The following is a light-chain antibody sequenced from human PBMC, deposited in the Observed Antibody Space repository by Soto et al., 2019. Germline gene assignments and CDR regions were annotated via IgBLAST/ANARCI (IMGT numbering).Light chain of an antibody. J-gene: IGKJ3*01. CDR3: QQYGSSSSFI. Sequence: EIVLTQSPGTLSLSPGERVTLSCRASQSVSSSYLAWYQQKPGQAPRLLIQGASSRATGIPDRFSGSGSGTDFTLTISRLEPDDFAVYYCQQYGSSSSFIFGPGTKVDIK. CDR2: GAS. V-gene: IGKV3-20*01. CDR1: QSVSSSY.